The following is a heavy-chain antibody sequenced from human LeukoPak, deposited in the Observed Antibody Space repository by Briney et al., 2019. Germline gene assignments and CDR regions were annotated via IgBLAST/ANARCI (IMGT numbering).Heavy chain of an antibody. V-gene: IGHV4-59*01. CDR2: VYYSGST. CDR3: ARMDAITAYDY. J-gene: IGHJ4*02. Sequence: SETLSLTCTVSGGSISTYYWSWIRQPPGKGLEWIGYVYYSGSTNYNPSLKSRVTISADTSKNQFSLRLRSVTAADTAVYYCARMDAITAYDYWGQGTLVTVSS. CDR1: GGSISTYY. D-gene: IGHD1-14*01.